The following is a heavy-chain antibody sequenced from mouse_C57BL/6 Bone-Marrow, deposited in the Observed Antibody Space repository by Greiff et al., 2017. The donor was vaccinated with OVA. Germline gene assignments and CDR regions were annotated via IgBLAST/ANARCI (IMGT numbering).Heavy chain of an antibody. CDR2: ISSGSSSI. D-gene: IGHD1-1*01. V-gene: IGHV5-17*01. CDR1: GFTFSDYG. Sequence: EVQVVESGGGLVKPGGSLKLSCAASGFTFSDYGMHWVRQAPEKGLEWVAYISSGSSSIYYADTVKGRFTISRDNAKNTLFLQMTSLRSEDTAMFYCARGPTVVATDYWGQGTTLTVSS. CDR3: ARGPTVVATDY. J-gene: IGHJ2*01.